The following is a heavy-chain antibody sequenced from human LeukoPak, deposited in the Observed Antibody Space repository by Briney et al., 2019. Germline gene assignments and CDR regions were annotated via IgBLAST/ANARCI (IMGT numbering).Heavy chain of an antibody. V-gene: IGHV3-21*01. J-gene: IGHJ4*02. CDR1: GFTFSSYA. CDR3: ARDLDHYDILTGYYPAAHDY. CDR2: ISSSSSYI. D-gene: IGHD3-9*01. Sequence: GGSLRLSCAASGFTFSSYAMSWVRQAPGKGLEWVSSISSSSSYIYYADSVKGRFTISRDNAKNSLYLQMNSLRAEDTAAYYCARDLDHYDILTGYYPAAHDYWGQGTLVTVSS.